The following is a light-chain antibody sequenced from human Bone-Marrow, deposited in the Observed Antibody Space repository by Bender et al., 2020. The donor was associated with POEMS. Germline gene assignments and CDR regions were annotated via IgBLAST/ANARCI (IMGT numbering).Light chain of an antibody. CDR1: TGAVTSGHY. V-gene: IGLV7-46*01. Sequence: QAVVTQEPSLTVSPGGTVTLTCGSSTGAVTSGHYPYWVQQKPGQAPRTLIYDTSNKHSWTPARFSGSLLGGKAALTLSGAQPEDESEYYCLLSYSVVRNVVFGGGTKLTVL. CDR3: LLSYSVVRNVV. J-gene: IGLJ2*01. CDR2: DTS.